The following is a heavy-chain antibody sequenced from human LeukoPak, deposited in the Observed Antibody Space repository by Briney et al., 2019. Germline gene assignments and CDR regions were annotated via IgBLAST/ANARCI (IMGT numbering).Heavy chain of an antibody. CDR2: IIPIFGTA. CDR3: ARNLEWSYYFDY. V-gene: IGHV1-69*13. CDR1: GYTFTSYY. J-gene: IGHJ4*02. Sequence: ASVKVSCKASGYTFTSYYMHWVRQAPGQGLEWMGGIIPIFGTANYAQKFQGRVTITADESTSTAYMELSSLRSEDTAVYYCARNLEWSYYFDYWGQGTLVTVSS. D-gene: IGHD3-3*01.